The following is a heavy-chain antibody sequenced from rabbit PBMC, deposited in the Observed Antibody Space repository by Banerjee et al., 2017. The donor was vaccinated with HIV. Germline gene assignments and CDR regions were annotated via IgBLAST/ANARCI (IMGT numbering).Heavy chain of an antibody. CDR2: IYNGDGST. CDR3: ARYGRSSDAFEL. Sequence: QSLEESGGGLVQPEGSLTLTCTASGFSFSSSYCMCWVRQAPGKGLEWIGCIYNGDGSTYYASWAKGRFTISEASSTTVTLQMTSLTAADTATYFCARYGRSSDAFELWGQGTLVTIS. CDR1: GFSFSSSYC. V-gene: IGHV1S40*01. J-gene: IGHJ3*01. D-gene: IGHD1-1*01.